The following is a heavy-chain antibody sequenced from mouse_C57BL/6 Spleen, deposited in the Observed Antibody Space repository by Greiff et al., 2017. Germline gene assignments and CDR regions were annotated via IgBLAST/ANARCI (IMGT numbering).Heavy chain of an antibody. V-gene: IGHV1-55*01. D-gene: IGHD1-1*01. Sequence: QVQLQQPGAELVKPGASVKLSCTASGFTFTSYWITWVKQRPGPGLEWIGDIYPGSGSTNYNETVKSKATLTADKSTSTAYMQLSRLTYEDSAVYCCARGSYCDSNRFDCWGQGTTLTVSA. CDR2: IYPGSGST. J-gene: IGHJ2*01. CDR3: ARGSYCDSNRFDC. CDR1: GFTFTSYW.